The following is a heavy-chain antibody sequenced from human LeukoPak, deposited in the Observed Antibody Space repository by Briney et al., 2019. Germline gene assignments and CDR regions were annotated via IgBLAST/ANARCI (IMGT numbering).Heavy chain of an antibody. CDR1: GVTFSTYE. J-gene: IGHJ4*02. CDR3: ARARYCSGGNCYRSFDY. Sequence: GGSLRLSCAASGVTFSTYEMNWVRQAPGKGLEWVSYISSNEITMYYADSVRGGFTISRDNAKNSLYLQMNSLRAEDTAVYYCARARYCSGGNCYRSFDYWGQGTLVTVSS. V-gene: IGHV3-48*03. D-gene: IGHD2-15*01. CDR2: ISSNEITM.